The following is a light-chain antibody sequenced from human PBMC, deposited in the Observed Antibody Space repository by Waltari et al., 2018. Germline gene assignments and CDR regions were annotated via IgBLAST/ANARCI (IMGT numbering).Light chain of an antibody. Sequence: DIQMNQSPSPLSASVGDSVKITCRASQSISTYLNWYQQKPGKAPYILIYAAYTLQSGVPSRFSGSGSGTDFTLTISSLQPEDFATYYCQQSYTTPVTFGQGTRLEIK. J-gene: IGKJ5*01. CDR2: AAY. CDR3: QQSYTTPVT. CDR1: QSISTY. V-gene: IGKV1-39*01.